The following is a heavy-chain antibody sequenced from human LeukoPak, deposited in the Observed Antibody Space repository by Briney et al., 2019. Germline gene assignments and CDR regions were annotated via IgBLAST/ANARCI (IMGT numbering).Heavy chain of an antibody. CDR1: GGSISSSNW. V-gene: IGHV4-4*02. D-gene: IGHD1-1*01. Sequence: SETLSLTCAVSGGSISSSNWWSWVRQPPGKGLEWIGEIYHSGSTNYNPPLKSRVTISVDKSKNQFSLKLSSVTAADTAVYYCAREGLPPNWRFDPWGRGTLVTVSS. CDR3: AREGLPPNWRFDP. CDR2: IYHSGST. J-gene: IGHJ5*02.